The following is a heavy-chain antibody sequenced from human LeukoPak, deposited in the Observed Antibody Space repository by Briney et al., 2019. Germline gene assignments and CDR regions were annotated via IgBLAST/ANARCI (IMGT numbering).Heavy chain of an antibody. CDR2: IIPIFGTA. CDR1: GGTFSSYA. J-gene: IGHJ3*02. V-gene: IGHV1-69*05. CDR3: ARDQAAAGTDLDAFDI. Sequence: ASVKVSCKASGGTFSSYAISWVRQAPGQGLELMGRIIPIFGTANYAQKFQGRVTITTDESTSTAYMELSSLRSEDTAVYYCARDQAAAGTDLDAFDIWGQGTMVTVSS. D-gene: IGHD6-13*01.